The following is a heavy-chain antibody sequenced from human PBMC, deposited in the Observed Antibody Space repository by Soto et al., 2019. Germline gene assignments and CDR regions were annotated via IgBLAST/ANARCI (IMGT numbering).Heavy chain of an antibody. V-gene: IGHV3-23*01. J-gene: IGHJ4*02. Sequence: PGGSLRLSCAASGFTFSSYAMSWVRQAPGKGLEWVSAISGSGGSTYYADSVKGRFTISRDNSKNTLYLQMNSLRAEDTAVYYCAKTLYGSGSYIAAYDYWGQGTLVTVSS. CDR1: GFTFSSYA. CDR2: ISGSGGST. D-gene: IGHD3-10*01. CDR3: AKTLYGSGSYIAAYDY.